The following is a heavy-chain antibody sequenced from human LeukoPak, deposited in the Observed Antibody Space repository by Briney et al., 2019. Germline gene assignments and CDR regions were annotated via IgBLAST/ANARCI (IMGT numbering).Heavy chain of an antibody. CDR3: ARLPYCSSTTCYSPYYFDY. D-gene: IGHD2-2*01. J-gene: IGHJ4*02. Sequence: SETLSLTCVVSGFSISSGHYWGWIRQPPGEGLGWIGSIHHSGSTYYKPSLKRRVTISVDTSKNQFSLTLSSVTAADTAVYYCARLPYCSSTTCYSPYYFDYWGQGTLVTVSS. V-gene: IGHV4-38-2*01. CDR2: IHHSGST. CDR1: GFSISSGHY.